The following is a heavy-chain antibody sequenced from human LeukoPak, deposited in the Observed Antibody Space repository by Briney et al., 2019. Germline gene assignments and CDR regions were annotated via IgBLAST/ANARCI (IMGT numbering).Heavy chain of an antibody. V-gene: IGHV3-23*01. CDR3: AKDNPDDFWSGTYYFDY. D-gene: IGHD3-3*01. CDR2: ISGSGGST. J-gene: IGHJ4*02. Sequence: GGSLRLSCAASGFTFSSYAMSWVRQAPGKGLEWVSAISGSGGSTYYADSVKGRFTISRDNSKNTLYLQMNSLRAEDTAVYYCAKDNPDDFWSGTYYFDYWGQGTLVTVSS. CDR1: GFTFSSYA.